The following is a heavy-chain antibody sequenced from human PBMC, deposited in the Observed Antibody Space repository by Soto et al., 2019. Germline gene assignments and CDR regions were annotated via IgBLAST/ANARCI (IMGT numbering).Heavy chain of an antibody. CDR2: ISSSSSSI. CDR3: ARDTRSYDCWRSDACAI. V-gene: IGHV3-21*01. J-gene: IGHJ3*02. Sequence: EVQLVESGGGLVKPGGSLSLSCAASGFTFSRYSMNWVRQATGKGLEWVSSISSSSSSIYYADSVKDRFTISRDNAKNSLYRKMNSLRAEDTAVYYWARDTRSYDCWRSDACAIWGQGTMVTVS. CDR1: GFTFSRYS. D-gene: IGHD3-3*01.